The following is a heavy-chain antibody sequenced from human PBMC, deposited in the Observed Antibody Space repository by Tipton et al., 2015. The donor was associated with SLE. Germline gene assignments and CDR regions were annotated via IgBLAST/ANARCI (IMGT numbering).Heavy chain of an antibody. Sequence: GSLRLSCAVSGGSIISSSWWSWVRQPPGKGLEWIGSIYYSGSTYYNPSLKSRVTISVDTSKNQFSLKLSSVTAADTAVYYCARQIRYYYGSGSLPDYWGQGTLVTVSS. CDR1: GGSIISSSW. CDR2: IYYSGST. D-gene: IGHD3-10*01. CDR3: ARQIRYYYGSGSLPDY. J-gene: IGHJ4*02. V-gene: IGHV4-4*02.